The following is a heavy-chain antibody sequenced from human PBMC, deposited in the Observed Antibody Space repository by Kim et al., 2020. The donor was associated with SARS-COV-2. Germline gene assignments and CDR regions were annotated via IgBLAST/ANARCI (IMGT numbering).Heavy chain of an antibody. V-gene: IGHV3-23*01. D-gene: IGHD5-12*01. CDR1: GFSFGTFD. Sequence: GGSLRLSCVASGFSFGTFDMSWVRQAPGKGLQWVSVIKGRDDSTYYAESVKGRFTVSRDSARNTLYLQMNSLRSDDTAIYYCVKGAWLDYWGPGTLVTVS. CDR3: VKGAWLDY. J-gene: IGHJ4*02. CDR2: IKGRDDST.